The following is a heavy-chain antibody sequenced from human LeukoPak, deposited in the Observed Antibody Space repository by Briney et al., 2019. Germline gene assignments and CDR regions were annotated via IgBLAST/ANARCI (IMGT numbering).Heavy chain of an antibody. J-gene: IGHJ5*02. Sequence: ASVKVSCKASGYTFTSYGISWVRQAPGQGLEWMGWISAYNGNTNYAQKLQGRVTMTTDTSTSTAYMELRSLRSDDTAVCYCARSRTPRITMVRGVISLKTWGQGTLVTVSS. CDR3: ARSRTPRITMVRGVISLKT. CDR1: GYTFTSYG. D-gene: IGHD3-10*01. CDR2: ISAYNGNT. V-gene: IGHV1-18*01.